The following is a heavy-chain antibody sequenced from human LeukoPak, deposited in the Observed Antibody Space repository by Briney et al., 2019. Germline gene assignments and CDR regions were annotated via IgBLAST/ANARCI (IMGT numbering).Heavy chain of an antibody. J-gene: IGHJ2*01. V-gene: IGHV3-48*04. CDR1: GLSLSSNN. CDR3: TRDLGLRRMI. Sequence: EGSLSLSCAASGLSLSSNNMHWVRQTPGGGLEWLSYISAGSGTVFSADSVKGRFSISRDNARESLFLQMNSLRVEDTGVYYCTRDLGLRRMIWGRGTLVIVSS. CDR2: ISAGSGTV.